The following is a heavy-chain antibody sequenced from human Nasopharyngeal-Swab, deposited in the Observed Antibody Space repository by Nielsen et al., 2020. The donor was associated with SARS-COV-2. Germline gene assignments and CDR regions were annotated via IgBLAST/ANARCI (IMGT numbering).Heavy chain of an antibody. D-gene: IGHD2-2*01. V-gene: IGHV4-34*01. CDR2: INHSGST. J-gene: IGHJ6*02. Sequence: RQAPGKGLGWIGEINHSGSTKYNPSLESRVNISVDTSKNQFSLKVSSVTAADTAVYYCARGGYYCSSTSCYYYSGYYYGMDVWGQGTTVTVSS. CDR3: ARGGYYCSSTSCYYYSGYYYGMDV.